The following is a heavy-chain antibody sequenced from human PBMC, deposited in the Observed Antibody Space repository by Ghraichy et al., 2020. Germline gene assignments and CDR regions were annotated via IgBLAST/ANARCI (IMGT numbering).Heavy chain of an antibody. Sequence: GGSLRLSCTVSGFTFGDYAMGWVRQAPGKGLEWVGFIRSKAHGGTTEYAASVKGRFTISRDDSKSITYLQMNSLKAEDTAVYYCTRLQITGTFDYWGQGTLVTVSS. CDR1: GFTFGDYA. CDR3: TRLQITGTFDY. D-gene: IGHD1-20*01. J-gene: IGHJ4*02. V-gene: IGHV3-49*04. CDR2: IRSKAHGGTT.